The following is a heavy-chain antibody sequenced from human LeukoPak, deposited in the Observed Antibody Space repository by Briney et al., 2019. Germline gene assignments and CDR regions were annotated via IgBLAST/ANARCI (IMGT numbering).Heavy chain of an antibody. CDR3: ARVSVLSSYWYFDL. CDR1: GGSISSYY. D-gene: IGHD3-10*01. CDR2: IYTSAST. Sequence: SEPLSLTCTFSGGSISSYYWSWLRQPAGKLLEWIGRIYTSASTNYNPSLKSRVTMSVDTSNNQFSLQLSSVTAADTAVYYCARVSVLSSYWYFDLWGRGTLVTVSS. V-gene: IGHV4-4*07. J-gene: IGHJ2*01.